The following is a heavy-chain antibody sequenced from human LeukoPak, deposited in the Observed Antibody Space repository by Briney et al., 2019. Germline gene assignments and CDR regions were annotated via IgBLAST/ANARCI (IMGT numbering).Heavy chain of an antibody. Sequence: PGGSLRLSCAASGFTFSRSDMIWVRQAPGKGLEWVSIISASGGATFYADSVRGRFTISRDNSDNILYLQLNSLRAEDTALYHCVKKGNSWSPRFDPWGQGTLVTVSS. V-gene: IGHV3-23*01. CDR1: GFTFSRSD. J-gene: IGHJ5*02. CDR3: VKKGNSWSPRFDP. CDR2: ISASGGAT. D-gene: IGHD6-13*01.